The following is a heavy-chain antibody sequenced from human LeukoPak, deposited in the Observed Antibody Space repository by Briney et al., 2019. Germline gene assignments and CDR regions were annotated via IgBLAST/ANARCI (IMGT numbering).Heavy chain of an antibody. Sequence: PGGSLRLSCAASGFTFSSYGMHWVRQAPGKGLEWVAVIWYDGSNKYYADSVKGRFTISRDNSKNTLYLQMNCLRAEDTAVYYCARGPYSSGWTFYYYYGMDVWGQGTTVTVSS. D-gene: IGHD6-19*01. V-gene: IGHV3-33*01. CDR2: IWYDGSNK. CDR3: ARGPYSSGWTFYYYYGMDV. J-gene: IGHJ6*02. CDR1: GFTFSSYG.